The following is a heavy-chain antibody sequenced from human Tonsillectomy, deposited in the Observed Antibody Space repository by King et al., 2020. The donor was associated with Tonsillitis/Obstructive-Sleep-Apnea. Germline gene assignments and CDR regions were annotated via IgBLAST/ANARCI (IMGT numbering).Heavy chain of an antibody. Sequence: LQLQESGPGLVKPSETLSLTCSVSGDSISSSSYYWGWIRQSPGKGLEWIGSIYYSGTTYYNPSLKSRVTISVDTSKNQFSLKVSSVTAADTAVYYCVRKREEGYGYYYYYMDVWGKGTTVTVSS. CDR3: VRKREEGYGYYYYYMDV. CDR1: GDSISSSSYY. J-gene: IGHJ6*03. D-gene: IGHD4-17*01. V-gene: IGHV4-39*01. CDR2: IYYSGTT.